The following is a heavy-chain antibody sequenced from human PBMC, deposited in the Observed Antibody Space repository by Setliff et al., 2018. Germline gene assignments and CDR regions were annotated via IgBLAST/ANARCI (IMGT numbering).Heavy chain of an antibody. CDR3: ARMSGFQYVDV. CDR2: IYTSGST. Sequence: TLSLTCTVSGDSISSRHYHWSWIRQPAGKGLEWLGQIYTSGSTNYNPSLKSRVAISVDASKNQFSLKLSSVTAADTAVYYCARMSGFQYVDVWGKGTTVTVSS. D-gene: IGHD3-3*01. J-gene: IGHJ6*03. CDR1: GDSISSRHYH. V-gene: IGHV4-61*09.